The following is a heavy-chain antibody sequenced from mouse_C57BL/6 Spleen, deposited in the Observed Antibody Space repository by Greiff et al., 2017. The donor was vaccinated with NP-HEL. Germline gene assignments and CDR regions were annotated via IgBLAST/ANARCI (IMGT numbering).Heavy chain of an antibody. Sequence: VQLQQPGAELVKPGASVKLSCKASGYTFTSYWMHWVKQRPGRGLEWIGRIDPNSGGTRYNEKFTSKATLTVDKPSLTAYMQISSLRSEDSAVYDCARGGDYDERGFAYWGQGTLVTVSA. D-gene: IGHD2-4*01. CDR1: GYTFTSYW. J-gene: IGHJ3*01. CDR2: IDPNSGGT. V-gene: IGHV1-72*01. CDR3: ARGGDYDERGFAY.